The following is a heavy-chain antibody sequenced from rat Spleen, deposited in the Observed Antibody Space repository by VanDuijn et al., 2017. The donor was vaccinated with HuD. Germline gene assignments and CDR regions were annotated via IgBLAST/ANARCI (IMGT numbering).Heavy chain of an antibody. Sequence: EVQLVESGGGLVQPGRSLKLSCAASGFTFSDYNMAWVRQAPKKGLEWVATISYDGSSTYYRDSVKGRFTISRDNAKSTLYLQMDSLRSEDTATYYCARHEGGSFDYWGQGVMVTVSS. D-gene: IGHD1-11*01. CDR3: ARHEGGSFDY. CDR1: GFTFSDYN. J-gene: IGHJ2*01. V-gene: IGHV5-7*01. CDR2: ISYDGSST.